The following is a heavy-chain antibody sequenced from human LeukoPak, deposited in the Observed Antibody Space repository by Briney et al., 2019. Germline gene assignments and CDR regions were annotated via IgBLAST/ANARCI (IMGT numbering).Heavy chain of an antibody. J-gene: IGHJ3*01. V-gene: IGHV4-59*08. CDR2: VSKSGST. CDR3: ARDDYGVFDAFDV. Sequence: PSETLSLTCTVSGGSISSHFWTWIRQAPGKGLEWLGYVSKSGSTNYNPSLQSRITISVDTSKNQFFLKLTCVTAADTAVYFCARDDYGVFDAFDVWGQGTVVTVSS. D-gene: IGHD5-12*01. CDR1: GGSISSHF.